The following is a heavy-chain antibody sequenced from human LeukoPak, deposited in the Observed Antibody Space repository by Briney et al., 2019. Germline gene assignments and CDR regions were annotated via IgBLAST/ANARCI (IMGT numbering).Heavy chain of an antibody. CDR1: GFTFSSYS. Sequence: GGSLRLSCAASGFTFSSYSMNWVRQAPGKGLEWVSSISSSSSYIYYADSVKGRFTISRDNAKNSLYLQMNSLRAEDTAVYYCARESTDDFWSGYYLRVGYYYYYYMDVWGKGTTVTVSS. CDR2: ISSSSSYI. V-gene: IGHV3-21*01. CDR3: ARESTDDFWSGYYLRVGYYYYYYMDV. J-gene: IGHJ6*03. D-gene: IGHD3-3*01.